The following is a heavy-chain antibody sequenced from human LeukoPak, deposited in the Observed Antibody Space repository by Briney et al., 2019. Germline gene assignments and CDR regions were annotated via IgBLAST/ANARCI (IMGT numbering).Heavy chain of an antibody. CDR1: GYTFTSYD. J-gene: IGHJ4*02. Sequence: GASVKVSCKASGYTFTSYDINWVRQTTGQGLEWMGWMNPNSGNTGYAQKFQGRVTMTRNTSISTAYMELSSLRSEDTAMYYCARPTLRGNYFDDRGQGTLVTVSA. V-gene: IGHV1-8*01. CDR3: ARPTLRGNYFDD. CDR2: MNPNSGNT.